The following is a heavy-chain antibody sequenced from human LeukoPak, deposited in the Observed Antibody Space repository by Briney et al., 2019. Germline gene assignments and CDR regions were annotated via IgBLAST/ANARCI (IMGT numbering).Heavy chain of an antibody. D-gene: IGHD4-17*01. J-gene: IGHJ4*02. CDR3: ARRSTVTRTYSFDY. V-gene: IGHV3-7*01. Sequence: DSVKGRFTISRDNAKNSLYLQMNSLRAEDTAVYYCARRSTVTRTYSFDYWGQGTLVTVSS.